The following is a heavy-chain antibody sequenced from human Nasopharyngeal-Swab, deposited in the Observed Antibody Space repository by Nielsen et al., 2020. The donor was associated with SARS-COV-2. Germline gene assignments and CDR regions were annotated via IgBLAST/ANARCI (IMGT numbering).Heavy chain of an antibody. CDR1: GFTFSSYA. CDR2: ISYDGSNK. V-gene: IGHV3-30*04. D-gene: IGHD3-22*01. J-gene: IGHJ6*02. CDR3: ARGGNYYDSSGYAYYYYGMDV. Sequence: GGSLRLSCAASGFTFSSYAMHWVRQAPGKGLEWMTLISYDGSNKYYADSVKGRFTISRDNSQNTLYLQMNSLRAEDTAVYYCARGGNYYDSSGYAYYYYGMDVWGQGTTVTVSS.